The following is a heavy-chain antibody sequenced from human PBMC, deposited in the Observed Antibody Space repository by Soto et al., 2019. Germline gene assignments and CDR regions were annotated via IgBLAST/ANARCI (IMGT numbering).Heavy chain of an antibody. Sequence: QVQLVQSGAEVKKPGASVKVSCKASGYTFTSYGISWVRQAPGQGLEWMGWISAYNGNTNYAQKLQGRVTMTTDTSTSTADMELRSLRSDDTAVYVCARDPSSSWYWGMSSLTYFNYWGQGTLVTVSS. CDR1: GYTFTSYG. J-gene: IGHJ4*02. D-gene: IGHD6-13*01. CDR3: ARDPSSSWYWGMSSLTYFNY. V-gene: IGHV1-18*01. CDR2: ISAYNGNT.